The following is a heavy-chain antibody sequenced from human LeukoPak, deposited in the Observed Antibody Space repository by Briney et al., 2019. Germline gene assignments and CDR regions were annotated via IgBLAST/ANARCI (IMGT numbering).Heavy chain of an antibody. CDR2: IDWNGSST. J-gene: IGHJ4*02. Sequence: GGSLRLSCAASGFTFDDYGMSWVRQAPGKGLEWVSSIDWNGSSTGYADSVKGRFTISRDDAKNSLYLQMNSLRAEDTALYYCARDADYYFDQWGQGTLVTVS. CDR3: ARDADYYFDQ. CDR1: GFTFDDYG. V-gene: IGHV3-20*04.